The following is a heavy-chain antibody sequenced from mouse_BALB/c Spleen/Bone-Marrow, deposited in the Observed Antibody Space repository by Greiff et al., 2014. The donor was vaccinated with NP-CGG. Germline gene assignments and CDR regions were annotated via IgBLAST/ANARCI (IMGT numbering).Heavy chain of an antibody. CDR1: GYTFTDYA. V-gene: IGHV1-67*01. CDR3: ARRTTEYAMDY. Sequence: QVQLQQSGPELVRPGVSVKISCKGSGYTFTDYAIHWVKQSPAKSLEWIGVISTYSGNTKYNQKFKDKATMTVDKSSSTAYMELARLTSEDSAIYCCARRTTEYAMDYWGQGTSVTVSS. CDR2: ISTYSGNT. J-gene: IGHJ4*01.